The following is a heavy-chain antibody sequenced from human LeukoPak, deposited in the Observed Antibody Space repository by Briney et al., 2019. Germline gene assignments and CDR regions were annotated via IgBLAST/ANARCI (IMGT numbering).Heavy chain of an antibody. CDR1: GGSINSNNYY. D-gene: IGHD6-19*01. CDR2: IYYSGST. J-gene: IGHJ4*02. CDR3: ASYTVAGTH. Sequence: PSETLSLTCTVSGGSINSNNYYWGWIRQPPGKGLEWIGSIYYSGSTYYNPSLKSRVTISVDTSKNQFSLKLSSVTAADTAVYYCASYTVAGTHWGQGTLVTVSS. V-gene: IGHV4-39*07.